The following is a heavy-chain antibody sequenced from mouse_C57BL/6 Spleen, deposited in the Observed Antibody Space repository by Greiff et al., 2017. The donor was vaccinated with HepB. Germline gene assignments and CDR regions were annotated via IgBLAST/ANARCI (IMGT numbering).Heavy chain of an antibody. J-gene: IGHJ1*03. CDR1: GFSLTSYG. CDR3: ARKGGYGTIRGWYFGV. V-gene: IGHV2-2*01. D-gene: IGHD2-10*02. Sequence: VQLVESGPGLVQPSQSLSITCTVSGFSLTSYGVHWVRQSPGKGLEWLGVIWSGGSTDYHAAFISRLSISKDNTKSQVFFKMNSLQADETAIYYCARKGGYGTIRGWYFGVCGTGTTLTVSS. CDR2: IWSGGST.